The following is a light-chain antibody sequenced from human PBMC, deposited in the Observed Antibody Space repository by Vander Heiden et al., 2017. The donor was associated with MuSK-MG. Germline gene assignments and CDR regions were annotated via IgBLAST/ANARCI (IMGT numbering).Light chain of an antibody. Sequence: DIQMTQSPSTLSASVGDRVTITCRASQSIGTWLAWYQQKPGKAPKLLIYKASSLESGVPPRFSGSGYGTEFTLTISSRQPDDFAPYYCQQISNNTSLSFGGGTKVEIK. CDR1: QSIGTW. J-gene: IGKJ4*01. CDR3: QQISNNTSLS. V-gene: IGKV1-5*03. CDR2: KAS.